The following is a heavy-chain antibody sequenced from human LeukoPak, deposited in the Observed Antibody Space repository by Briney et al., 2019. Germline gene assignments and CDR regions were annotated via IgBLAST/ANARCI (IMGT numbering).Heavy chain of an antibody. CDR3: ARGGPDYYDSSGYYYAGALFDY. CDR2: IYYSGST. CDR1: GGSISSGDYY. J-gene: IGHJ4*02. V-gene: IGHV4-30-4*01. Sequence: SQTLPLTCTVSGGSISSGDYYWSWIRQPPGKGLEWIGYIYYSGSTYYNPSLKSRVTISVDTSKNQFSLKLSSVTAADTAVYYCARGGPDYYDSSGYYYAGALFDYWGQGTLVTVSS. D-gene: IGHD3-22*01.